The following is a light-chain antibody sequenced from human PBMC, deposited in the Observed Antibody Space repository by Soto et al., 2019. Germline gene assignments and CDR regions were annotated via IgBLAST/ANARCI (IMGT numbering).Light chain of an antibody. CDR1: QSVSSSY. V-gene: IGKV3-20*01. CDR3: QQYGSSLWA. J-gene: IGKJ1*01. Sequence: EIVLTQSPGTLSLSPGERATLSCRASQSVSSSYLAWYQQKPGQAPRLLIYGASSRATGIPDRFSGSGSGTDFTLTISTLEPEDFVLYSCQQYGSSLWALGQRTKVDIK. CDR2: GAS.